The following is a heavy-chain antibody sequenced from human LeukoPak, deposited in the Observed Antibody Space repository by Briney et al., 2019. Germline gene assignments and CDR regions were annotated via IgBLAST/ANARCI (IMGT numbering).Heavy chain of an antibody. V-gene: IGHV1-18*01. D-gene: IGHD3-3*01. CDR2: VSASNGNT. Sequence: ASVKVTCKASGYTFTSHGITWVRQAPGQGLEWMGWVSASNGNTKYAQNIQGRVTLTTDTSTSTAYMELRSLRSDDTAVYYCARDPGSICGVPLMYYFDSWGQGTLVTVSS. CDR3: ARDPGSICGVPLMYYFDS. J-gene: IGHJ4*02. CDR1: GYTFTSHG.